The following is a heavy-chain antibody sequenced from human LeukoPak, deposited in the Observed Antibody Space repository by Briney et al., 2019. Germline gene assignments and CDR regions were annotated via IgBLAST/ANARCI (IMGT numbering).Heavy chain of an antibody. CDR2: INPNSGVT. J-gene: IGHJ6*03. V-gene: IGHV1-2*02. CDR3: ARGATSGRFSLRPTGAYDMDV. D-gene: IGHD6-13*01. CDR1: VYTFTVYY. Sequence: ASVKVSCKSSVYTFTVYYMHWVRQAPGQGLEWMGWINPNSGVTNCAQKFQGRVTMTRDASINTAYMELSILRFGDTDVYYCARGATSGRFSLRPTGAYDMDVWGKGTTVTVSS.